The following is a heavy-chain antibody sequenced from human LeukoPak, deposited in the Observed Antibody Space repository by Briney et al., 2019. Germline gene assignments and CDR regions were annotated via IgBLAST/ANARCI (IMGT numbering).Heavy chain of an antibody. CDR2: IYSGGST. Sequence: GGSLRLSCAASGFTVSSNYMSWVRQAPGKGLEWVSVIYSGGSTYYADSVKGRFTISRDNSKNTLYLQMNSLRAEDTAVYYCASDAGYYDSSGYYDYWGQGTLVTVSS. V-gene: IGHV3-53*01. D-gene: IGHD3-22*01. CDR1: GFTVSSNY. J-gene: IGHJ4*02. CDR3: ASDAGYYDSSGYYDY.